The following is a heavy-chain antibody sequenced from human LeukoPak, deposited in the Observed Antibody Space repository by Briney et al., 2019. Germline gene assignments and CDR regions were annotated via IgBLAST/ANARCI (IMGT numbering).Heavy chain of an antibody. J-gene: IGHJ4*02. D-gene: IGHD5-12*01. CDR2: TIYDGSKK. Sequence: GGSLRLSCAASGFTFSNYAMNWVRQAPGKGPEWVAVTIYDGSKKYYADSVKGRFSISRDNSKNTLYLQMGSLRAEDTAVYYCARARGGYDFDYWGQGTLVTVSS. CDR1: GFTFSNYA. CDR3: ARARGGYDFDY. V-gene: IGHV3-30*03.